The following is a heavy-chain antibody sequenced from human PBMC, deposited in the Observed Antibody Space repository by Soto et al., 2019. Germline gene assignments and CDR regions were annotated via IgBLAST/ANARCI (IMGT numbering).Heavy chain of an antibody. V-gene: IGHV1-18*01. CDR3: ARSTLEWLLYADWFDP. CDR1: GYTFTSYG. Sequence: QVQLVQSGAEVKKPGASVKVSCKASGYTFTSYGISCVRQAPGQGLEWMGWISAYNGNTNYAQKLQGRVTMTTDTSTSTAYMELRSLRSDDTAVYYCARSTLEWLLYADWFDPWGQGTLVTVSS. J-gene: IGHJ5*02. D-gene: IGHD3-3*01. CDR2: ISAYNGNT.